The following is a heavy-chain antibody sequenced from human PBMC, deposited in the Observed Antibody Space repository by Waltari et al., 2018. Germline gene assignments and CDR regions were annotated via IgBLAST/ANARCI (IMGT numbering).Heavy chain of an antibody. J-gene: IGHJ5*02. CDR1: GYSIRSTYY. CDR3: ATDPSYYGSGTYWAGWFDP. V-gene: IGHV4-38-2*02. D-gene: IGHD3-10*01. CDR2: IFHSGST. Sequence: QVQLQESGPGLVKPSETLSLTCTVSGYSIRSTYYWGWIRQSPGKGLEWIGSIFHSGSTYSTPSLKSRVTISVDTSKNQFSLKLSSVTAADTAVYYCATDPSYYGSGTYWAGWFDPWGQGTLVTVSS.